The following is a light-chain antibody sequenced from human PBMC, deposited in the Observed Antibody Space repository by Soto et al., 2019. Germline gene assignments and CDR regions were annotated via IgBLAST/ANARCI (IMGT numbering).Light chain of an antibody. CDR3: SSYAGTNNWGV. V-gene: IGLV2-8*01. CDR2: EVN. Sequence: QSVLTQPPSASGSPGQSVTISCTGTSSDIGGYNFVSWYQQHPGKAPKLIIYEVNKRPSGVPDRFSGSKSGNTASLTVSGLQADDEGDYYCSSYAGTNNWGVFGGGTKLTVL. CDR1: SSDIGGYNF. J-gene: IGLJ3*02.